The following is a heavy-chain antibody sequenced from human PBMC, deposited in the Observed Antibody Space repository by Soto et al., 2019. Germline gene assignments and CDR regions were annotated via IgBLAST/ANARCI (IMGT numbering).Heavy chain of an antibody. CDR2: LSSRGTST. CDR1: GFTFNTYE. CDR3: ARDRGYNTGWYGGARDF. Sequence: EVQLVESGGGLVQPGESLRLSCAASGFTFNTYEMNWVRQAPGTGLEWVAYLSSRGTSTFYADSVQGRFSISRDNDNDSGSRLMNNLRVDDTAVYYCARDRGYNTGWYGGARDFWGQGTLVTVSS. J-gene: IGHJ4*02. V-gene: IGHV3-48*03. D-gene: IGHD6-19*01.